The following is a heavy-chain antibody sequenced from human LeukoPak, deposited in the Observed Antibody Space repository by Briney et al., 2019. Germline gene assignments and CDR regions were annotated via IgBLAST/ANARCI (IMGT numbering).Heavy chain of an antibody. CDR3: ARDGGDFDWPPYDY. Sequence: GGSLRLSCAASGFTFSSYAMHWVRQAPGKGLEWVAVISYDGSNKYYADSVKGRFTISRDNSKNTLYLQMNSLRAEDTAVYYCARDGGDFDWPPYDYWGQGTLVTVSS. CDR2: ISYDGSNK. D-gene: IGHD3-9*01. CDR1: GFTFSSYA. V-gene: IGHV3-30-3*01. J-gene: IGHJ4*02.